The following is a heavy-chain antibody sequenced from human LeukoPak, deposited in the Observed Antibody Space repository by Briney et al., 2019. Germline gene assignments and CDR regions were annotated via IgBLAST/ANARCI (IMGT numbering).Heavy chain of an antibody. V-gene: IGHV3-30*04. J-gene: IGHJ6*02. CDR2: ISYDGSNK. CDR3: ARGRLVYSSSWPYYYYYGMDV. Sequence: GGSLRLSCAASGFTFSSYVMHWVRQAPGKGLEWVAVISYDGSNKYYADSVKGRFTISRDNSKNTLYLQMNSLRAEDTAVYYCARGRLVYSSSWPYYYYYGMDVWGQGTTVTVSS. CDR1: GFTFSSYV. D-gene: IGHD6-13*01.